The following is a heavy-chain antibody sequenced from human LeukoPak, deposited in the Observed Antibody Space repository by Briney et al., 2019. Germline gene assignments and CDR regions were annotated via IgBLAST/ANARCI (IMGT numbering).Heavy chain of an antibody. D-gene: IGHD3-16*02. J-gene: IGHJ4*02. CDR1: GFTFSSYE. V-gene: IGHV3-48*03. CDR2: ISSSGSTI. Sequence: PGGSLRLSCAASGFTFSSYEMNWVRQAPGKGLEWVSYISSSGSTIYYADSVKGRFTISRDNSKNTLYLQMNSLRTDDTAVYYCAKYRGGGSGIIEPFDCWGQGTLVTVSS. CDR3: AKYRGGGSGIIEPFDC.